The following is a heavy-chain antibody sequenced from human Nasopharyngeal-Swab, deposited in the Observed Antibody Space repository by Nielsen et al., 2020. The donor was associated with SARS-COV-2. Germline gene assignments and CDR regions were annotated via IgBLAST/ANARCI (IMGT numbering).Heavy chain of an antibody. CDR3: ARDALWFGELLSQGGWFDP. Sequence: SVKVSCKASGGTFSSYAISWVRQAPGQGLEWMGGIIPIFGTANYAQKFQGRVTITADESTSTAYMELSSLRSEDTAVYYCARDALWFGELLSQGGWFDPWGQRTLVTVSS. V-gene: IGHV1-69*13. J-gene: IGHJ5*02. CDR2: IIPIFGTA. D-gene: IGHD3-10*01. CDR1: GGTFSSYA.